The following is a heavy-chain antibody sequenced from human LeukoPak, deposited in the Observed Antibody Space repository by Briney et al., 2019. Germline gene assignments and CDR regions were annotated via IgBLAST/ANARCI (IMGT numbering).Heavy chain of an antibody. CDR2: INPNSGGT. Sequence: ASVKVSCKASGYTFTDYHMHWVRQAPGQGLEWMGWINPNSGGTKYAQKFQGRVTMTRDTSISTAYMELSRLRSDDTAVYYCARDYYDSSGYSLGFDYWGQGTLVTVSS. J-gene: IGHJ4*02. V-gene: IGHV1-2*02. CDR3: ARDYYDSSGYSLGFDY. CDR1: GYTFTDYH. D-gene: IGHD3-22*01.